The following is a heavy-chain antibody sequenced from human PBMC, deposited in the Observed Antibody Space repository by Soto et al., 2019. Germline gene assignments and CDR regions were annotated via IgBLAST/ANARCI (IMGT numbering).Heavy chain of an antibody. CDR1: GFTFSSYG. J-gene: IGHJ4*02. CDR2: ISYDGSNK. D-gene: IGHD6-13*01. CDR3: AKDIFLAAAGTVDY. Sequence: QVQLVESGGGVVQPGRSLRLSCAASGFTFSSYGMHWVRQAPGKGLEWVAVISYDGSNKYYVDSVKGRFTISRDNSKNTLYLQMNSLRAEDTAVYYCAKDIFLAAAGTVDYWGQGTLVTVSS. V-gene: IGHV3-30*18.